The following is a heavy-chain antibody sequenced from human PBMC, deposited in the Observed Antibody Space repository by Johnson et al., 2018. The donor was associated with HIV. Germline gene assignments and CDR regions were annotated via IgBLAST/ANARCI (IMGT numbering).Heavy chain of an antibody. D-gene: IGHD2-8*02. Sequence: QMLLVESGGGVVQPGRSLRLSCAASGFTFSSYAMHWVRQAPGKGLEWVAVISYDGSNKYYADSVKGRFTISRDNAKNSLYLQMNSRRAEDTAVYYCARVKGCTGGVCSALGAFDIWGQGTMVTVSS. CDR2: ISYDGSNK. CDR3: ARVKGCTGGVCSALGAFDI. V-gene: IGHV3-30-3*01. CDR1: GFTFSSYA. J-gene: IGHJ3*02.